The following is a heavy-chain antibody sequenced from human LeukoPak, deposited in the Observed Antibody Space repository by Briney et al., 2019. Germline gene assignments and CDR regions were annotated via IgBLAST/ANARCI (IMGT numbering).Heavy chain of an antibody. CDR1: GLTFDDFA. D-gene: IGHD3-3*01. J-gene: IGHJ4*02. CDR3: ANDFWSGYLDY. Sequence: GGSLRLSCAASGLTFDDFAMHWVRQAPGRGLEWVSGISGSGGSTYYADSVKGRFTISRDNSKNTLYLQMNSLRAEDTAVYYCANDFWSGYLDYWGQGTLVTVSS. CDR2: ISGSGGST. V-gene: IGHV3-23*01.